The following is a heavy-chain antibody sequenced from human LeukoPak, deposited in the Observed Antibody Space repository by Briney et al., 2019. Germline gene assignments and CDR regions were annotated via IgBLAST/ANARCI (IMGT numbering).Heavy chain of an antibody. CDR3: ARAPSGSYSPHAFDI. Sequence: ASVKVSCKASGYTFTNYDINWVRLATGQGLEWMGWMNPNSGNTGYAQKFQGRVTMTRNTSVSTAYMDLSSLRSEDTAVYYCARAPSGSYSPHAFDIWGQGTMVTVSS. CDR2: MNPNSGNT. J-gene: IGHJ3*02. V-gene: IGHV1-8*01. CDR1: GYTFTNYD. D-gene: IGHD1-26*01.